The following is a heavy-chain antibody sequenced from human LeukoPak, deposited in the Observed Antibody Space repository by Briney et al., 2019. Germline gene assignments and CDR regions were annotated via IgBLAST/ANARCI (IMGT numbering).Heavy chain of an antibody. CDR3: AKERIYYDFWSGYFDAPDY. CDR2: ITQDGSEA. CDR1: GLTFSHFW. Sequence: PGGSLRLSCAASGLTFSHFWMSWVRQTPGKGLEWVAEITQDGSEAFYVDSVKGRFTIFRDNAKNSLYLQMNSLRAEDTAVYYCAKERIYYDFWSGYFDAPDYWGQGTLVTVSS. D-gene: IGHD3-3*01. J-gene: IGHJ4*02. V-gene: IGHV3-7*03.